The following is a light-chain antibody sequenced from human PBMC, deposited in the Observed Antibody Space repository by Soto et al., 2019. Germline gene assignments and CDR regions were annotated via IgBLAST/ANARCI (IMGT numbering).Light chain of an antibody. J-gene: IGLJ3*02. CDR3: ASWEDSGNGWV. Sequence: QSVLTQPPSASGTPGQRVTISCSGSSSNVGSNTVSWYQQLPGTAPKVLIYSDDQRPSGVPDRFSGSRSGSSASLAISGLQSGDEADYYCASWEDSGNGWVIGGGTKLTVL. CDR1: SSNVGSNT. CDR2: SDD. V-gene: IGLV1-44*01.